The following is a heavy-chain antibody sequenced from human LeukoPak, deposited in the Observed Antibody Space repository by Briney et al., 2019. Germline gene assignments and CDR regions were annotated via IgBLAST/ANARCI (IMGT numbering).Heavy chain of an antibody. Sequence: GGSLRLSCTASGFTFGDYAMSWFRQAPGKGLEWVSAISGSGGSTYYADSVKGRFTISRDNSKNTLYLQMNSLRAEDTAVYYCAKEGPYDSSGYTDYWGQGTLVTVSS. CDR3: AKEGPYDSSGYTDY. V-gene: IGHV3-23*01. D-gene: IGHD3-22*01. CDR2: ISGSGGST. J-gene: IGHJ4*02. CDR1: GFTFGDYA.